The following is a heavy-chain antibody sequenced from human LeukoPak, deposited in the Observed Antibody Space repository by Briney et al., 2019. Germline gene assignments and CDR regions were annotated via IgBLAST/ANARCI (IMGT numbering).Heavy chain of an antibody. J-gene: IGHJ6*03. CDR1: GGSIRSGRHH. D-gene: IGHD2-15*01. CDR3: ARDLGGYPFFMDV. CDR2: LDESGRP. Sequence: SETLSLTCSVSGGSIRSGRHHWAWVRQPPGKGLEFIGSLDESGRPYYNAPLKSRVTISGDSSGKQFSLNLSSVTAADTAVYFCARDLGGYPFFMDVWGRGTTVIVSS. V-gene: IGHV4-39*07.